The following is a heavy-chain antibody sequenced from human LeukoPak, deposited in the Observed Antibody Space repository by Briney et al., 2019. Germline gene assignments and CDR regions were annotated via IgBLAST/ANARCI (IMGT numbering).Heavy chain of an antibody. CDR2: INTNTGNP. CDR1: GYTFTSYA. D-gene: IGHD6-6*01. Sequence: ASVKVSCKASGYTFTSYAMNWVRQAPGQGLEWMGWINTNTGNPTYAQGFTGRFVFSLDTSVSTAYLQISSLKAEDTAVYYCARDRRSIAARPNWFDPWGPGTLVTVSS. J-gene: IGHJ5*02. V-gene: IGHV7-4-1*02. CDR3: ARDRRSIAARPNWFDP.